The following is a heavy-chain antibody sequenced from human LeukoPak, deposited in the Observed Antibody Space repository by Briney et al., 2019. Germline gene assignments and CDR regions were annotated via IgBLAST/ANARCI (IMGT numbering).Heavy chain of an antibody. J-gene: IGHJ4*02. D-gene: IGHD5-18*01. Sequence: GGSLRLSCAAPGFTFSSYSMNWVRQAPGKGLEWVSSISSSSSYIYYADSVKGRFTISRDNAKNSLYLQMNSLRAEDTAVYYCARGENNYGYYYFDYWGQGTLVTVSS. V-gene: IGHV3-21*01. CDR3: ARGENNYGYYYFDY. CDR1: GFTFSSYS. CDR2: ISSSSSYI.